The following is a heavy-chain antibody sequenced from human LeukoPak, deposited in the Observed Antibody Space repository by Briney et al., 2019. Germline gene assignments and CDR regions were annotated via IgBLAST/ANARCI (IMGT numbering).Heavy chain of an antibody. Sequence: TSETLSLTCAVYGGSFSGYYWSWIRQPPGKGLEWIGEINHSGSTNYNPSLKSRVTISVDTSKNQFSLKLSSVTAADTAVYYCARGPPGLRKAFDIWGQGTMVTVSS. CDR1: GGSFSGYY. CDR3: ARGPPGLRKAFDI. J-gene: IGHJ3*02. CDR2: INHSGST. V-gene: IGHV4-34*01.